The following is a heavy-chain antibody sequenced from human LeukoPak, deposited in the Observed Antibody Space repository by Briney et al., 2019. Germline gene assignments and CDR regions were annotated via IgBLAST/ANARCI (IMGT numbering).Heavy chain of an antibody. V-gene: IGHV4-39*01. CDR1: GGSISSSSYY. CDR2: IYYSGST. Sequence: SETLSLTCTVSGGSISSSSYYWGWIRQPPGKGLEWIGSIYYSGSTYYNPSLKSRVTISVDTSKNQFSLKLSSVTAADTAVYYCARTYDSTSDYFDYWGQGTLVTVSS. J-gene: IGHJ4*02. CDR3: ARTYDSTSDYFDY. D-gene: IGHD3-22*01.